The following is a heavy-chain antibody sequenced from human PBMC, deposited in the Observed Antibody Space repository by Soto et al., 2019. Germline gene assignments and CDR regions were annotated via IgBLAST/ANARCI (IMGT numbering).Heavy chain of an antibody. CDR1: GYTFTSYY. V-gene: IGHV1-46*01. CDR3: ASYYYDSSGSIAPTGYYGMDV. J-gene: IGHJ6*02. D-gene: IGHD3-22*01. Sequence: ASVKVSCKASGYTFTSYYMHCVRQAPGQGLEWMGIINPSGGSTSYAQKFQGRVTMTRDTSTSTVYMELSSLRSEDTAVYYCASYYYDSSGSIAPTGYYGMDVWGQGTTVTVSS. CDR2: INPSGGST.